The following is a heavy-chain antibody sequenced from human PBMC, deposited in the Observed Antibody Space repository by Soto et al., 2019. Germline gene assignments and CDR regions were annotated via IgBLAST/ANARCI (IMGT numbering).Heavy chain of an antibody. Sequence: EVQLVASGGGLVQPGGSLRLSCAASGFTFNSYWIHWVRQAPGEGLVWVSRINGDGSTTNYADSVKGRFASSRDNAKNTVYLQMNSLRAEDTAVYYCARGAFGAFYLDSWGQGTLVTVSS. CDR2: INGDGSTT. D-gene: IGHD3-10*01. V-gene: IGHV3-74*01. CDR3: ARGAFGAFYLDS. CDR1: GFTFNSYW. J-gene: IGHJ4*02.